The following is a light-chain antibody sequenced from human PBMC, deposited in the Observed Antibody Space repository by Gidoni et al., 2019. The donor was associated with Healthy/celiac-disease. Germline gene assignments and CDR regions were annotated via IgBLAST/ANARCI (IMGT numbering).Light chain of an antibody. CDR2: DVS. CDR1: SSDVGGYNY. Sequence: SALTPTASVSGSPGQSTTISCTGTSSDVGGYNYVSWYQQHPGKAPKRMIYDVSNRPSGVSNRFSGSKSGNTASLTISGLQAEDEADYYCSSYTSSSTLVVFGGGTKLTVL. V-gene: IGLV2-14*01. J-gene: IGLJ2*01. CDR3: SSYTSSSTLVV.